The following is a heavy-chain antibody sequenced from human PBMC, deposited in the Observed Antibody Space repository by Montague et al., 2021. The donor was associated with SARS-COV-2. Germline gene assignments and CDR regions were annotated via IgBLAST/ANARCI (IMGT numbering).Heavy chain of an antibody. Sequence: SETLSLTCAVSGGSISTSNWWTWVRQPPGKGLQWIGESYHDGRTNYNPSLKGRVTIPLDKSKNQFSLNLTSVTAADTAVYYCARDTFYYGSDSYYVDTFDMWGQGTMVTVSS. V-gene: IGHV4-4*02. CDR3: ARDTFYYGSDSYYVDTFDM. CDR2: SYHDGRT. J-gene: IGHJ3*02. D-gene: IGHD3-10*01. CDR1: GGSISTSNW.